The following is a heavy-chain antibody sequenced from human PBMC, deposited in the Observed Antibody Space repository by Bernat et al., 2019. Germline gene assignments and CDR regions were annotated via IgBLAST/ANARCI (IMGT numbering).Heavy chain of an antibody. CDR3: ARDRRSCSSTSCQNNWFDP. J-gene: IGHJ5*02. CDR1: GFTVSSNY. CDR2: IYSGGST. V-gene: IGHV3-66*01. Sequence: EVQLVESGGGLVQPGGSLRLSCAASGFTVSSNYMSWVRQAPGKGLEWVSVIYSGGSTYYADSVKGRFTISRDNSKNTLYLQMNSLRAEDTAVYYCARDRRSCSSTSCQNNWFDPWGQGTLVTVSS. D-gene: IGHD2-2*01.